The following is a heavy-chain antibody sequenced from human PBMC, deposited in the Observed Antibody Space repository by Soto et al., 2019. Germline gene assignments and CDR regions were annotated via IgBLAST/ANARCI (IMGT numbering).Heavy chain of an antibody. CDR2: ISSSSSYT. V-gene: IGHV3-11*06. CDR3: ARSTLGYTGYYFDY. Sequence: PGGSLRLSCAASGFTFSDYYMSWIRQAPGKGLEWVSYISSSSSYTNYADSVKGRFTISRDNAKNSLYLQTNSLRAEDTAVYYCARSTLGYTGYYFDYWGQGTLVTVSS. CDR1: GFTFSDYY. J-gene: IGHJ4*02. D-gene: IGHD6-13*01.